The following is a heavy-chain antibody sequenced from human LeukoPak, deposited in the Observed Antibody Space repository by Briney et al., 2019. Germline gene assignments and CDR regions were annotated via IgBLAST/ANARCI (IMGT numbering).Heavy chain of an antibody. J-gene: IGHJ4*02. Sequence: PGGSLRLSCAASGFTFSGYWMSWVRQAPGKGLEWVANIKQDGSEKYYVDSVKGRFTISRDNAKNSLYLQMNSLRAEDTAVYYCARVKRGFGLLWFGELLPDYWGQGTLVTVSS. CDR2: IKQDGSEK. D-gene: IGHD3-10*01. V-gene: IGHV3-7*01. CDR1: GFTFSGYW. CDR3: ARVKRGFGLLWFGELLPDY.